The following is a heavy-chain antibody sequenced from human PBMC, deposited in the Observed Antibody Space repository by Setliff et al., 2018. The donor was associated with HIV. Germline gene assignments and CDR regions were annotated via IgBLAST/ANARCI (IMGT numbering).Heavy chain of an antibody. Sequence: ASVKVSCKVSGYTLTDLSIHWVRQAPGKGLEWMGGFDPEHDKTIYAQKFQGRVTMTEDTSTDTAYMQLNSLRSEDTAVYFGASHRRVGTTVLFSYWGQGTLVTVSS. CDR1: GYTLTDLS. J-gene: IGHJ4*02. CDR3: ASHRRVGTTVLFSY. D-gene: IGHD1-1*01. V-gene: IGHV1-24*01. CDR2: FDPEHDKT.